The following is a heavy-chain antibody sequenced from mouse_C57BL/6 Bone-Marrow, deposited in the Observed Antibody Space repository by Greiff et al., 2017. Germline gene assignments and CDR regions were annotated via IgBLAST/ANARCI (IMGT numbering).Heavy chain of an antibody. V-gene: IGHV1-31*01. CDR2: IYPYNGFS. Sequence: EVQLQQSGPELVKPGASVKISCKASGYSFTGYYMHWVKQSPGNILDWIGYIYPYNGFSSSNQKFKGKATLTVDKSSSTAYMELRSQTSEDSAGDNCARRDGYYWYFDVWGTGTTVTVSS. CDR3: ARRDGYYWYFDV. D-gene: IGHD2-3*01. J-gene: IGHJ1*03. CDR1: GYSFTGYY.